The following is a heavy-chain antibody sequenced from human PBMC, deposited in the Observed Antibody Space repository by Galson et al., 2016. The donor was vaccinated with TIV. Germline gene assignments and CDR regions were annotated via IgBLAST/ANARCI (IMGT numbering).Heavy chain of an antibody. CDR1: GFAFRTFA. CDR2: IDSSSNYI. V-gene: IGHV3-21*06. Sequence: SLRLSCAASGFAFRTFAMHWVRQAPGKGLEWLSSIDSSSNYIYYAHSVQGRFTISRDNAKNSLYLQMNSLRGDDTAVYYCVTATTTPHDYWGQGTLVTVSS. J-gene: IGHJ4*02. CDR3: VTATTTPHDY. D-gene: IGHD1-1*01.